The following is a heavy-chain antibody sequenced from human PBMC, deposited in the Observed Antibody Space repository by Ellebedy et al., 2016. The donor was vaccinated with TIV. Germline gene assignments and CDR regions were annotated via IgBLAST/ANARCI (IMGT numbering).Heavy chain of an antibody. CDR2: ISYSGGT. D-gene: IGHD2-2*01. J-gene: IGHJ4*02. Sequence: MPSETLSLTCTVSGGSISSSPYHWGWIRQPPGKGLEWIGSISYSGGTYYSPSLKRRVTISVATSKNHFSLKLSSVTAADTAVYYCGWDCSSTSCRGGYWGRGTLVTVSS. CDR1: GGSISSSPYH. V-gene: IGHV4-39*02. CDR3: GWDCSSTSCRGGY.